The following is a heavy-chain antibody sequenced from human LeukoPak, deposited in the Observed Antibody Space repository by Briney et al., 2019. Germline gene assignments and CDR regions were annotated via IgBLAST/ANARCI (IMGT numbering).Heavy chain of an antibody. CDR3: ARTTDYYFDY. CDR1: GYSFTSYW. V-gene: IGHV5-51*01. CDR2: IYPGDSDT. Sequence: ESLNISCKGSGYSFTSYWIGWGRQMPGKGLEWMGIIYPGDSDTRYSPSFQGQVTISSDKSISTAYLQWSSLKASDTAMYYCARTTDYYFDYWGQGTLVTVSS. J-gene: IGHJ4*02. D-gene: IGHD1-1*01.